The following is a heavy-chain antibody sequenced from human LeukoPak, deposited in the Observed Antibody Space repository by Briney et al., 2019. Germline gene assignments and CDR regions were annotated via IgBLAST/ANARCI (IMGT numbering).Heavy chain of an antibody. CDR3: ARGGTGYPTQPWLNFNN. J-gene: IGHJ4*02. CDR2: IYYSGST. D-gene: IGHD3-9*01. V-gene: IGHV4-59*01. CDR1: GGSISSYY. Sequence: PSETLSLTCTVSGGSISSYYWSWIRQPPGKGLEWIGYIYYSGSTNYNPSLKSRVTILIDMSKNQFSLKLSSVTAADTAVYYCARGGTGYPTQPWLNFNNGGQETLVTVSS.